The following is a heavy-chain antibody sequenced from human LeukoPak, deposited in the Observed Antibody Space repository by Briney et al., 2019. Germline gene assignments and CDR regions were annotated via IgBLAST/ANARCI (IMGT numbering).Heavy chain of an antibody. D-gene: IGHD2-2*01. V-gene: IGHV3-48*04. CDR1: GFTFSSYS. CDR2: ISSSSSTI. J-gene: IGHJ4*02. CDR3: AKDGLRYCSSTSCSNFDY. Sequence: PGGSLRLSCAASGFTFSSYSMNWVRQAPGKGLEWVSYISSSSSTIYYADSVKGRFTISRDNAKNSLYLQMNSLRAEDTAVYYCAKDGLRYCSSTSCSNFDYWGQGTLVTVSS.